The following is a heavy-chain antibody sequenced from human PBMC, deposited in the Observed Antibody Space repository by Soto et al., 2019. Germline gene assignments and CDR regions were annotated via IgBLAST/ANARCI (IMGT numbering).Heavy chain of an antibody. CDR1: GGSISSSSYY. CDR3: ARRFRYSSSWFDP. CDR2: IYYSGST. J-gene: IGHJ5*02. Sequence: SETLSLTCTVSGGSISSSSYYWGWIRQPPGKGLEWIGSIYYSGSTYYNPSLKSRVTISVDTSKNQFSLKLSSVTAADTAVYYCARRFRYSSSWFDPWGQGTLVTVSS. D-gene: IGHD6-6*01. V-gene: IGHV4-39*01.